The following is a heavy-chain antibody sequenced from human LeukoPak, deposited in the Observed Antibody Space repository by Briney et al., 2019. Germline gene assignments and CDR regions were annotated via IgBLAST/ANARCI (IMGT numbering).Heavy chain of an antibody. Sequence: PGGSLRLSCAASGFTFSSYWMHWVRQAPGKGLVWVSRINGDGGSTTYADSVKGRFTISRDNAKNTLYLQMNSLRAEDTALYYCARVMRDVVPAAFNWFDPWGQGTLVTVSS. CDR3: ARVMRDVVPAAFNWFDP. J-gene: IGHJ5*02. CDR2: INGDGGST. V-gene: IGHV3-74*01. CDR1: GFTFSSYW. D-gene: IGHD2-2*01.